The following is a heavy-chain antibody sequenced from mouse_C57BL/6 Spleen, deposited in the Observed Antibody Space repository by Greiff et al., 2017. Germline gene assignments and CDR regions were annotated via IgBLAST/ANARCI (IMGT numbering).Heavy chain of an antibody. J-gene: IGHJ4*01. CDR1: GYTFTSYW. V-gene: IGHV1-53*01. Sequence: QVHVKQSGTELVKPGASVKLSCKASGYTFTSYWMHWVKQRPGQGLEWIGNINPSNGGTNYNEKFKSKATLTVDKSSSTAYMQLSSLTSEDSAVYYCAREPITTVVATDYWGQGTSVTVSS. CDR3: AREPITTVVATDY. CDR2: INPSNGGT. D-gene: IGHD1-1*01.